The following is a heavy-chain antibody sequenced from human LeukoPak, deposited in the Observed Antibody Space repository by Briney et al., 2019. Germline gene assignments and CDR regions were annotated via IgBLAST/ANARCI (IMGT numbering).Heavy chain of an antibody. D-gene: IGHD2-15*01. J-gene: IGHJ6*02. Sequence: GGSLRLSCAASGFTFSSYGMHWVRQAPGKGLEWVAVIWYDGTNKYYGDAVKGRFTMSRDNSKNTLYLQMSDLRAEDTAVYYCARDPAAASRGFGMDVWGQGTTVTVSS. CDR2: IWYDGTNK. CDR3: ARDPAAASRGFGMDV. V-gene: IGHV3-33*01. CDR1: GFTFSSYG.